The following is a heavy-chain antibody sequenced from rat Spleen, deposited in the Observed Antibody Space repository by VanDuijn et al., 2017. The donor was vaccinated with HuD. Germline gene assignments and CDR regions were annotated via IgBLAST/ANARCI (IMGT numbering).Heavy chain of an antibody. Sequence: EVQLVESDGGLVQPGRSLKLSCAASGFTFNNYNMAWVRQAPKKGLEWVATISYDGSSTYYRDSVKGRFTISRDNAKSTLYLQMDSLRSEDTATYYCARPNIPYWYFDFWGPGTMVTVSS. J-gene: IGHJ1*01. CDR2: ISYDGSST. CDR1: GFTFNNYN. V-gene: IGHV5-7*01. D-gene: IGHD3-8*01. CDR3: ARPNIPYWYFDF.